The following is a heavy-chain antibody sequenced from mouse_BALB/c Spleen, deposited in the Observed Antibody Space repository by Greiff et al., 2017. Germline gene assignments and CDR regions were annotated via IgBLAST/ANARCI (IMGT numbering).Heavy chain of an antibody. J-gene: IGHJ1*01. Sequence: EVQLQQSGAELVKPGASVKLSCTASGFNIKDSYMHWVKQRPEQGLEWIGRIDPANGNTKYDPKFQGKATITADTSSNTAYLQLSSLTSEDTAVYYGALGYYGSSYWYFDVWGAGTTVTVSS. CDR2: IDPANGNT. CDR3: ALGYYGSSYWYFDV. CDR1: GFNIKDSY. V-gene: IGHV14-3*02. D-gene: IGHD1-1*01.